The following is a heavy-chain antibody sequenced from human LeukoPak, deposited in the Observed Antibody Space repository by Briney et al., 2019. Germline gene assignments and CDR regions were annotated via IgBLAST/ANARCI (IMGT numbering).Heavy chain of an antibody. D-gene: IGHD1-1*01. J-gene: IGHJ5*02. CDR2: IYPGDSDT. V-gene: IGHV5-51*01. Sequence: GESLKISCKGSGYSFTSYWIGWARQMPGKGLEWMGIIYPGDSDTRYSPSFQGQVTISADKSISTAYLQWSSLKASDTAMYYCARYVLGPNNWYWFDPWGQGTLVTVSS. CDR1: GYSFTSYW. CDR3: ARYVLGPNNWYWFDP.